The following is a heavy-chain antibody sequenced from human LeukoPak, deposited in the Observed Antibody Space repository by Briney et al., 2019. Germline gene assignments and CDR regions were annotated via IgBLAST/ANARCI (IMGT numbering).Heavy chain of an antibody. Sequence: SETLSLTCTVSGYSISSGYYWGWIRPPPGKGLEWIGSIYHSGSTYYNPSLKSRVTISVDTSKNQFSLKLSSVTAADTAVYYCARAFLVGATTPFDYWGQGTLVTVSS. D-gene: IGHD1-26*01. V-gene: IGHV4-38-2*02. J-gene: IGHJ4*02. CDR1: GYSISSGYY. CDR2: IYHSGST. CDR3: ARAFLVGATTPFDY.